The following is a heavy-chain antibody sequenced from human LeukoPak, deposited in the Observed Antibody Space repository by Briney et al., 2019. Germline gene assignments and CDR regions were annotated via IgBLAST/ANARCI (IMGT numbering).Heavy chain of an antibody. D-gene: IGHD3-16*01. V-gene: IGHV4-30-2*01. J-gene: IGHJ6*02. CDR1: GGSISSGGYS. CDR3: ARASTSLRGMDV. Sequence: SETLPLTCAVSGGSISSGGYSWSWIRQPPGKGLEWIGYIYHSGSTYYNPSLKSRVTISVDRSKNQFSLKLSSVTAADTAVYYCARASTSLRGMDVWGQGTTVTVSS. CDR2: IYHSGST.